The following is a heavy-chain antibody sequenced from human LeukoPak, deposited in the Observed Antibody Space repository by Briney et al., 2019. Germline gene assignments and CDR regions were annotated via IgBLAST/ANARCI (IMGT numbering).Heavy chain of an antibody. CDR2: ISNDGRST. CDR3: TRGREGNYGLFDS. Sequence: PGGSLRLSCAASGFSFNSYWMHWVRQAPGSGLVWVSRISNDGRSTRFADSVKGRFTISRDNAKNTLYLQMNSLSAEDTAVYYCTRGREGNYGLFDSWGQGTLVTVSS. V-gene: IGHV3-74*01. CDR1: GFSFNSYW. J-gene: IGHJ4*02. D-gene: IGHD3-10*01.